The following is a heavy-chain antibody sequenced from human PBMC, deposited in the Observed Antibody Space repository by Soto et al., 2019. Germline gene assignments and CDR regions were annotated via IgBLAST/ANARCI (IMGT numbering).Heavy chain of an antibody. CDR2: ISSSSSYI. CDR1: GFTFSSYA. CDR3: AREGHYDFWSGYYTGPNYYYYGMDV. Sequence: GESLKISCAASGFTFSSYAMNWVRQAPGKGLEWVSSISSSSSYIYYADSVKGRFTISRDNAKNSLYLQMNSLRAEDTAVYYCAREGHYDFWSGYYTGPNYYYYGMDVWGQGTTVTVSS. V-gene: IGHV3-21*01. D-gene: IGHD3-3*01. J-gene: IGHJ6*02.